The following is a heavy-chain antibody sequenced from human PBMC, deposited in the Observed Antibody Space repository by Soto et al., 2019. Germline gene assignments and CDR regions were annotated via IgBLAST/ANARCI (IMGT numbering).Heavy chain of an antibody. CDR1: GYTFTSYG. Sequence: GASVKVSCKASGYTFTSYGISWVRQAPGQGLEWMGWISAYNGNTNYAQKLQGRVTMTTDTSTSTAYMELRSLRSDDTAVYYCARDSPILAAAGTWSNWFDPWGQGTLVTVSS. V-gene: IGHV1-18*01. J-gene: IGHJ5*02. CDR2: ISAYNGNT. D-gene: IGHD6-13*01. CDR3: ARDSPILAAAGTWSNWFDP.